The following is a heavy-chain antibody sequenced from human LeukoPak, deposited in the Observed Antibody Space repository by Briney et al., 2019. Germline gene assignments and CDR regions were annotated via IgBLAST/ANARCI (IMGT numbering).Heavy chain of an antibody. CDR1: GFTVRSSY. CDR2: INHSGST. CDR3: ARGRSSSWYRP. D-gene: IGHD6-13*01. J-gene: IGHJ5*02. V-gene: IGHV4-34*01. Sequence: TGGSLRLSCAASGFTVRSSYMSWIRQPPGKGLEWIGEINHSGSTNYNPSLKSRVTISVDTSKNQFSLKLSSVTAADTAVYYCARGRSSSWYRPWGQGTLVTVSS.